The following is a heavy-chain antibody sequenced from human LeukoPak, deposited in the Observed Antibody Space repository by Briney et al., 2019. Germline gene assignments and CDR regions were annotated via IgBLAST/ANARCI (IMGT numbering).Heavy chain of an antibody. CDR2: ISGSGGST. CDR3: AKGGLGLGSYYVTHFDY. CDR1: GFTFSSYA. Sequence: GGSLRLSCAASGFTFSSYAMSWVRQAPGKGLEWVSAISGSGGSTYYADSVKGRFTISRDNSKNTLYLQMNSLRAEDTAVYYCAKGGLGLGSYYVTHFDYWGQGTLVTVSS. V-gene: IGHV3-23*01. D-gene: IGHD3-10*01. J-gene: IGHJ4*02.